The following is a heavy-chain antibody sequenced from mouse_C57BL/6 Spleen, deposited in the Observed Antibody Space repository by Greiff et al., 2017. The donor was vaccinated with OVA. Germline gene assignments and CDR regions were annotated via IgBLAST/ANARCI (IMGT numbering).Heavy chain of an antibody. D-gene: IGHD1-1*01. V-gene: IGHV1-80*01. CDR3: ARRGLRGDYAMDY. CDR1: GYAFSSYW. J-gene: IGHJ4*01. Sequence: VKLMESGAELVKPGASVKISCKASGYAFSSYWMNWVKQRPGKGLEWIGQIYPGDGDTNYNGKFKGKATLTADKSSSTAYMQLSSLTSEDSAVYFCARRGLRGDYAMDYWGQGTSVTVSS. CDR2: IYPGDGDT.